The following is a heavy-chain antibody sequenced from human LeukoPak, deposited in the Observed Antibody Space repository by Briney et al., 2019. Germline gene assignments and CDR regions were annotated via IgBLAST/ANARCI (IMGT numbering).Heavy chain of an antibody. V-gene: IGHV1-18*01. D-gene: IGHD3-22*01. J-gene: IGHJ4*02. CDR1: GYTSSSYG. CDR2: ISTYNVNT. Sequence: ASVKVSCKSSGYTSSSYGISWMRQAPGQGLEWMGWISTYNVNTNYAQKFQGRVTMTTDTSTSTAYMELRSLRSDDTAVYYCATGHRPSDSSGYLYWGQGTLVTVSS. CDR3: ATGHRPSDSSGYLY.